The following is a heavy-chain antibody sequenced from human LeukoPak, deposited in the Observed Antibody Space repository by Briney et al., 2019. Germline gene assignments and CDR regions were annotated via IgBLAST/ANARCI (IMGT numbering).Heavy chain of an antibody. CDR2: IIPIFGTA. CDR3: ARGYYYDSSGPFDY. CDR1: GGTFSSYA. D-gene: IGHD3-22*01. V-gene: IGHV1-69*05. J-gene: IGHJ4*02. Sequence: GASVKVSCKASGGTFSSYAISWVRQAPGQGLEWMGGIIPIFGTANYAQKFQGRVTITTDESTSTAYMELSSLRSEDTAVYYCARGYYYDSSGPFDYWGQGTLVTVFS.